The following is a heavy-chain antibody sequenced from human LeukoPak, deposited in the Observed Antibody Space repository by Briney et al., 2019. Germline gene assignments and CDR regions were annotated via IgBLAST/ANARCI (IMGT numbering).Heavy chain of an antibody. Sequence: ASVKVSCKASGSTLTSYDINWVRQATGQGLEWMGWMNPNSGNTGYAQKFQGRVTMTRNTSISTAYMELSSLRSEDTAVYYCARALGDYYMDVWGKGTTVTISS. CDR1: GSTLTSYD. CDR2: MNPNSGNT. CDR3: ARALGDYYMDV. D-gene: IGHD3-16*01. V-gene: IGHV1-8*01. J-gene: IGHJ6*03.